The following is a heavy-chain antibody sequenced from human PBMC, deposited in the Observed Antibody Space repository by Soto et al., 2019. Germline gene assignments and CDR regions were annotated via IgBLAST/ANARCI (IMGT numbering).Heavy chain of an antibody. CDR1: GFTVSSNY. J-gene: IGHJ6*02. V-gene: IGHV3-66*01. D-gene: IGHD2-21*02. Sequence: PGGSLRLSCAASGFTVSSNYMSWVRQAPGKGLEWVSVIYSGGSTYYADSVKGRFTISRDNSKNTLYLQMNSLRAEDTAVYYCARDLAYCGGDCYSRYYYYGMDVWGQGTTVTVSS. CDR3: ARDLAYCGGDCYSRYYYYGMDV. CDR2: IYSGGST.